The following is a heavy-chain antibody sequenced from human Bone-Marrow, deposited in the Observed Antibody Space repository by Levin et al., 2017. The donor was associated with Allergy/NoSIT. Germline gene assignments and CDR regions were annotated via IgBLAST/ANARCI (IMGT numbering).Heavy chain of an antibody. V-gene: IGHV3-66*01. D-gene: IGHD3-22*01. CDR3: ARGGSSDYYYAY. CDR1: GFTVSTNY. CDR2: IYSGGST. J-gene: IGHJ4*02. Sequence: GESLKISCAASGFTVSTNYMTWVRQAPGKGLEWVSVIYSGGSTNYADSVKGRFTISRDNSKNTLYLQMNSLRAEDTAVYYCARGGSSDYYYAYWGQGTLVTVSS.